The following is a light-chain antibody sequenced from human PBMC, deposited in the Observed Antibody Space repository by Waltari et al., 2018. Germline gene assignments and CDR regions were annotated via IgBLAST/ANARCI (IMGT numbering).Light chain of an antibody. Sequence: DILLTQSQLSLSVTPGQPASISCKSSQSLLHSDGRTYLYWYQQKPGQPPQLLIHEVSNRFSGAPDRFSGSGSGTDFTLKISRVETEDVGLYYCMQSIQLPRTFGQGTKVEIK. CDR1: QSLLHSDGRTY. V-gene: IGKV2D-29*01. CDR2: EVS. CDR3: MQSIQLPRT. J-gene: IGKJ1*01.